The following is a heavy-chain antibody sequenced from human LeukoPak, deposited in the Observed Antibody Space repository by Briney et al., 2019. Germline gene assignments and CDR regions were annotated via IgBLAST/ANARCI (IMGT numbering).Heavy chain of an antibody. CDR2: INNDASRT. V-gene: IGHV3-74*01. CDR1: GFAFSRSW. Sequence: GGSLRLSCAASGFAFSRSWIHWVRQAPGKGLVWVSHINNDASRTTYADSVRGRLTISRDNAKNTVSLQMNSLRADDTAVYYCASDGAYAMAVWGQGTTVTVSS. J-gene: IGHJ6*02. D-gene: IGHD1-26*01. CDR3: ASDGAYAMAV.